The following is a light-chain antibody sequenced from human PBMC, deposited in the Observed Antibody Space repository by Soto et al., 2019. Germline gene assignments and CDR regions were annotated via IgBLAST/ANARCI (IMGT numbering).Light chain of an antibody. V-gene: IGLV2-8*01. CDR1: SSDVGAYRY. Sequence: QSALTQPPSASGSPGQSVTISCTGTSSDVGAYRYVSWYQHYPGKAPKLMIYEVIKRPSGVPDRFSGSKSGNTASLTVSGLQAEDEADYYCTSYVGSNIWVFGGGTKVTVL. CDR2: EVI. CDR3: TSYVGSNIWV. J-gene: IGLJ3*02.